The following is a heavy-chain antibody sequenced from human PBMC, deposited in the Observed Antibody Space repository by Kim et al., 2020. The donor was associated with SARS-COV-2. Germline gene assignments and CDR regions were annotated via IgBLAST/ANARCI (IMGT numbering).Heavy chain of an antibody. D-gene: IGHD1-26*01. J-gene: IGHJ4*02. V-gene: IGHV3-30*01. Sequence: VDPVHGRFTISKDNAKNTLSLQMNSLRPEDTAVYYCARDVVEVGATSFDYWGQGTLVTVSS. CDR3: ARDVVEVGATSFDY.